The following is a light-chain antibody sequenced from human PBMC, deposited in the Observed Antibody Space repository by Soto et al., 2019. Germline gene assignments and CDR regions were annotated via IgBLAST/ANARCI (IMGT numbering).Light chain of an antibody. V-gene: IGKV1-39*01. Sequence: DIEMTQSPSSVSASVGDRVTIACRASQSISRYLNCYQQTPGKAPKLLIYAASNLQSGVPSTFSGSGYATEFTLTISSLQPEDFATYYCQQSYSTPITFGQGTRLEIK. CDR1: QSISRY. J-gene: IGKJ5*01. CDR2: AAS. CDR3: QQSYSTPIT.